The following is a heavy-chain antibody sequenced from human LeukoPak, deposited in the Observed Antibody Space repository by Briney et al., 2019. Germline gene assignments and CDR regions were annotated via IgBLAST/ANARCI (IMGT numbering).Heavy chain of an antibody. Sequence: SETLSLTCAVYGGSFSGYYWSWIRQPPGKGLEWIGEINHSGSTNYNPSLKSRVTISVDTSKNQFSLKLSSVTAADTAVYYCARGSLGHAFDIWGQGTMVTVSS. CDR3: ARGSLGHAFDI. V-gene: IGHV4-34*01. J-gene: IGHJ3*02. CDR1: GGSFSGYY. CDR2: INHSGST.